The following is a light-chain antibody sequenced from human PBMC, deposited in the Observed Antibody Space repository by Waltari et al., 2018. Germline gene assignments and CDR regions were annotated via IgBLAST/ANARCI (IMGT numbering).Light chain of an antibody. J-gene: IGKJ5*01. CDR1: QSLLHSNGYNY. CDR2: FGS. Sequence: DIMMTKSPLSLPVTPGEPASISSRSNQSLLHSNGYNYLDWYLQKPGQSPQILIYFGSDRAYGVPDRFSGSGSGTDFTLKIRRVEAEDFGVYFCMQALQTPITFGQGTRLEIK. V-gene: IGKV2-28*01. CDR3: MQALQTPIT.